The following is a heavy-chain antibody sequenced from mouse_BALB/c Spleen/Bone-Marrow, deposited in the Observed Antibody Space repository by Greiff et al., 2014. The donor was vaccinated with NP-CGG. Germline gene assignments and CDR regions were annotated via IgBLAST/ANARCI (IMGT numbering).Heavy chain of an antibody. D-gene: IGHD2-2*01. Sequence: VQLKQSGPELVKPGASVKMSCKASGYTFTSYVMHWVKQKPGQGLEWIGNINPYNDGTKYNEKFKGKATLTSDKSSSTAFMELSSLPSEDSAVYYCARSLYGYDWYFDVWGAGTTVTVSS. CDR3: ARSLYGYDWYFDV. CDR1: GYTFTSYV. V-gene: IGHV1-14*01. J-gene: IGHJ1*01. CDR2: INPYNDGT.